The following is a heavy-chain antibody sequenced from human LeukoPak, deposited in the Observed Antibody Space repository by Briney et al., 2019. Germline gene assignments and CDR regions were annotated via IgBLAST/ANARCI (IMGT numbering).Heavy chain of an antibody. D-gene: IGHD6-6*01. CDR2: INPNSGGT. CDR3: ARAPYSSSSRDYYYYMDV. V-gene: IGHV1-2*02. J-gene: IGHJ6*03. CDR1: GYTFTGYY. Sequence: ASVKVSCKASGYTFTGYYMHWVRQAPGQGLEGMGWINPNSGGTNYAQKFQGRVTMTRDTSISTAYLELSRLRSDDTAVYYCARAPYSSSSRDYYYYMDVWGKGTTVTVSS.